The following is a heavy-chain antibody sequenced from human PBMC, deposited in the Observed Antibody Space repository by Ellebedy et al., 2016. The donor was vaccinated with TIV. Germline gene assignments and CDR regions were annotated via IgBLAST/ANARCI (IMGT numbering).Heavy chain of an antibody. V-gene: IGHV3-43*01. D-gene: IGHD1-1*01. CDR2: ISWNGASA. J-gene: IGHJ2*01. CDR3: ARALGGQLNWYFDF. CDR1: GFRFDDYT. Sequence: GGSLRLXXAASGFRFDDYTMHWIRQAPGKGLEWVSLISWNGASASYGDAVRGRFIISRDNSKDSLYLQMNSLTTEDTALYYCARALGGQLNWYFDFWGRGTLVTVSS.